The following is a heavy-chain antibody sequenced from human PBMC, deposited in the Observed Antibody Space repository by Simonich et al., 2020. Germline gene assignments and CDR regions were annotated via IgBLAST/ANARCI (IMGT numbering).Heavy chain of an antibody. CDR1: GFTFSGYW. J-gene: IGHJ2*01. V-gene: IGHV3-74*01. CDR3: AREAGDLWYFDL. Sequence: EVQLVESGGGLVQPGGSLRLSCAASGFTFSGYWMHWVRQAPGKGLVLVSRINSDGSSTSYADSVKGRFTISRDNAKNTLYLQMNSLRAEDTAVYYCAREAGDLWYFDLWGRGTLVTVSS. D-gene: IGHD7-27*01. CDR2: INSDGSST.